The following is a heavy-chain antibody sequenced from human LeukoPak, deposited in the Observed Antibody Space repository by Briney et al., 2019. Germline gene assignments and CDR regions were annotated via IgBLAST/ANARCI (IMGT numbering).Heavy chain of an antibody. V-gene: IGHV4-34*01. CDR1: GGSFSGYY. Sequence: SETLFLTCGVYGGSFSGYYWSWIRQPPGKGPEWIGGINHSGSTNYNPSLKSRVTISVDTSKNQFSLKLSSVTAADTAVYYCARSIQLWLNSNWFDPWGQGTLVTVSS. D-gene: IGHD5-18*01. CDR2: INHSGST. CDR3: ARSIQLWLNSNWFDP. J-gene: IGHJ5*02.